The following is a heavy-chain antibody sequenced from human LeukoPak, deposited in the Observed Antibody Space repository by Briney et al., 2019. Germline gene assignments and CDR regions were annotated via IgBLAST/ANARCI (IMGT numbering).Heavy chain of an antibody. J-gene: IGHJ4*02. CDR3: ARGLEGYSAGWSRFFEY. CDR2: IYHTGST. D-gene: IGHD6-19*01. V-gene: IGHV4-38-2*01. CDR1: GYPLSRGYY. Sequence: SETLSLTCGVSGYPLSRGYYWGWIRQPPGNGLEWIGNIYHTGSTYYNPSLRSRVTISVDTSKNQFFLKLTSVTAADTAVYYCARGLEGYSAGWSRFFEYWGQGTLATVSS.